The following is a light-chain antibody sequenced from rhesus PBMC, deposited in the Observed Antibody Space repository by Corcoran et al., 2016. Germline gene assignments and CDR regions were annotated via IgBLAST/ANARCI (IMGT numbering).Light chain of an antibody. CDR2: GAS. Sequence: EIVLTQSPATLALSPGERATLSCRASQRVSSYLAWYQQKPGKAPRLRIYGASSSATGIPDRCSGSGSGTELTLTISSLEPEDVGVYFCLQSSNWPTFGQGTKVEIK. CDR1: QRVSSY. J-gene: IGKJ1*01. V-gene: IGKV3-24*04. CDR3: LQSSNWPT.